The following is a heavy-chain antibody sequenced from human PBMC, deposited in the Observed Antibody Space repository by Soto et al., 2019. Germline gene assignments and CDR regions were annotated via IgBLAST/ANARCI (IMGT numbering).Heavy chain of an antibody. Sequence: RGSLRLSCAAPGFSVGRKYMNWVRQAPGKGLEWVSIIWSAGLTYYADFVRGRFTISRDISKNILFLQMNNLRAEDSAIFYCARERPPDFWGQGILVTVSS. V-gene: IGHV3-53*01. CDR3: ARERPPDF. CDR1: GFSVGRKY. J-gene: IGHJ4*02. CDR2: IWSAGLT. D-gene: IGHD1-26*01.